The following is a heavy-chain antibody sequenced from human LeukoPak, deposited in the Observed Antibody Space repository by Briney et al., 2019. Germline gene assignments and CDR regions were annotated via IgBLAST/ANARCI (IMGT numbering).Heavy chain of an antibody. CDR1: GFPFTTYA. CDR2: ISSTGYTT. J-gene: IGHJ4*02. Sequence: GGSLRLSCAASGFPFTTYAMNWVRQAPGKGLEWVPVISSTGYTTYYADSVKDRFTVSRDNSQNTLYLQMNSLRAEDTAVYYCAKRRDSSARAFDYWGQGTLVTVSS. CDR3: AKRRDSSARAFDY. V-gene: IGHV3-23*01. D-gene: IGHD6-6*01.